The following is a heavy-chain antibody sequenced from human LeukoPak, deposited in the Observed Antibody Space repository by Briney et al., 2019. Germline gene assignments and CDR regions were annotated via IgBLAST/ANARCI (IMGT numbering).Heavy chain of an antibody. J-gene: IGHJ4*02. CDR3: ARGWGAAAGTSPSHFDY. CDR2: ISAYNGNT. D-gene: IGHD6-13*01. CDR1: GYTFTSYG. Sequence: ASVKVSCKASGYTFTSYGISWVRQAPGQGLEWMGWISAYNGNTNYAQKLQGRVTMTTDTSTSTAYMELRSLKSDDTAVYYCARGWGAAAGTSPSHFDYWGQGTLVTVSS. V-gene: IGHV1-18*01.